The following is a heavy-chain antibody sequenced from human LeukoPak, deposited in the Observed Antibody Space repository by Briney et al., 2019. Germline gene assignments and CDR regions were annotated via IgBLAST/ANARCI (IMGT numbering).Heavy chain of an antibody. V-gene: IGHV4-4*02. CDR1: GGSISSSNW. CDR2: IYHSGST. D-gene: IGHD3-22*01. J-gene: IGHJ5*02. CDR3: ARITYYYDSSGYYLNWFDP. Sequence: SGTLSLTCAVSGGSISSSNWWSWVRQPPGKGLEWIGEIYHSGSTNYNPSLKSRVTISVDKSKNHFSLNLSSVTAADTAVYYCARITYYYDSSGYYLNWFDPWGQGTLVTVSS.